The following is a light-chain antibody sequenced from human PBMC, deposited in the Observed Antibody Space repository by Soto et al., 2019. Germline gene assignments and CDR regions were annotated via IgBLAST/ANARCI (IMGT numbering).Light chain of an antibody. CDR3: QQYNNYPWT. Sequence: DIQMTQSPSTLSASVGDRVTITCRASQSISSWLAWYQQKPGKAPKLLIYKASSLESGVPSRFSGSGSGTEFTLTISSLQPDDFATYYCQQYNNYPWTFCQGTKVAIK. V-gene: IGKV1-5*03. CDR2: KAS. CDR1: QSISSW. J-gene: IGKJ1*01.